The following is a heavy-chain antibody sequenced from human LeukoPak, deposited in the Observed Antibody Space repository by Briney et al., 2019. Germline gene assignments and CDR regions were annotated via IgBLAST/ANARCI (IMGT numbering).Heavy chain of an antibody. J-gene: IGHJ6*03. CDR2: IIPIFGTA. V-gene: IGHV1-69*05. CDR3: ARDPGLTSYYYYMDV. Sequence: GASVKVSCKASGGTFSSYAISWVRQAPGQGLEWMGGIIPIFGTANYAQKFQGRVTITTDESTSTAYMELSSLRSEDTAVYYCARDPGLTSYYYYMDVWGKGTTVTVSS. CDR1: GGTFSSYA. D-gene: IGHD1-14*01.